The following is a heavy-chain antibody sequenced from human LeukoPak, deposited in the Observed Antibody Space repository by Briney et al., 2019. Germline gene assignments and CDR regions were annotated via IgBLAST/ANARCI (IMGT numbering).Heavy chain of an antibody. CDR2: ISSSSSTI. Sequence: GGSLRLSCAASGFTFSSYIMNWVRQAPGKGLEWVSYISSSSSTIYYADSVKGRFTISRDNAKKSLYLQMNSLRAEDTAVYYCASTSMITFGGVIVFHYDYYMDVWGKGTTVTVSS. CDR3: ASTSMITFGGVIVFHYDYYMDV. J-gene: IGHJ6*03. CDR1: GFTFSSYI. D-gene: IGHD3-16*02. V-gene: IGHV3-48*01.